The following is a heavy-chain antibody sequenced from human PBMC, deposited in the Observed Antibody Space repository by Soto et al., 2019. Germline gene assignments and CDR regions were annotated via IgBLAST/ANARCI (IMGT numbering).Heavy chain of an antibody. CDR1: GYTFTSYA. Sequence: ASVKVSCKASGYTFTSYAMHWVRQAPGQRLEWMGWISAYNTNTNYAQKLQGRVTMTTDTSTTTAYMELRRLKSDDTAVYYCARDMFWFDPWGQGTLVTVSS. CDR2: ISAYNTNT. V-gene: IGHV1-18*01. J-gene: IGHJ5*02. CDR3: ARDMFWFDP. D-gene: IGHD3-10*02.